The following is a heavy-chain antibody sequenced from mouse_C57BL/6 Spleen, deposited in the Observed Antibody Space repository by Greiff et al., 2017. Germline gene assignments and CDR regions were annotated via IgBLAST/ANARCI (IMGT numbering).Heavy chain of an antibody. D-gene: IGHD1-1*02. Sequence: VQLQQSGAELVRPGASVKLSCKASGYTFTDYYINWVKQRPGQGLEWIARIYPGSGNTYYNEKFKGKATLTAEKSSSTAYMQLSSLTSEDSAVYFCARGVDWYFDVWGTGTTVTVSS. V-gene: IGHV1-76*01. J-gene: IGHJ1*03. CDR3: ARGVDWYFDV. CDR2: IYPGSGNT. CDR1: GYTFTDYY.